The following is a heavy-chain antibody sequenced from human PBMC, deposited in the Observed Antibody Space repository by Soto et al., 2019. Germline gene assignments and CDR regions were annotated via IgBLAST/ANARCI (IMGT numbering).Heavy chain of an antibody. J-gene: IGHJ4*02. CDR3: AAMHYNFWSGSVEY. V-gene: IGHV3-30-3*01. Sequence: QVQLVESGGGVVQPGRSLRVSCSASGFTFSNFVMHWVRQGPGKGLEWVAIISYDGSQKHYADSVKGRFTISRDNSNKTLFLNMNSLRAEDTAVYYCAAMHYNFWSGSVEYWGQGIEVTVSS. D-gene: IGHD3-3*01. CDR2: ISYDGSQK. CDR1: GFTFSNFV.